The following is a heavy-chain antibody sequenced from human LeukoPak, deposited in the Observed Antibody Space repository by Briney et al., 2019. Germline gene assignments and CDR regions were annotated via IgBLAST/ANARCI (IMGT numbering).Heavy chain of an antibody. CDR2: ISWNSGSI. V-gene: IGHV3-9*01. Sequence: PGRSLRLSCAASGFTFDDYAMHWVRQAPGKGLEWVSGISWNSGSIGYADSVKGRFTISRDNAKNSLYLQMNSLRAEDTALYYCAKDREAFVDTAMGEPFGYWGQGTLVTVSS. CDR1: GFTFDDYA. J-gene: IGHJ4*02. D-gene: IGHD5-18*01. CDR3: AKDREAFVDTAMGEPFGY.